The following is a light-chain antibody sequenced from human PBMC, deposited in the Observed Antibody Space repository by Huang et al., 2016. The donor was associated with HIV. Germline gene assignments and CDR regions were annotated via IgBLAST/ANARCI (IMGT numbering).Light chain of an antibody. Sequence: DIQMTQSPSSLSASVGDRVIMTCRASQTITTYLNWYQQRPGKSPKLRIYAASSLQSCVPSRFSGSGSGTDFTLTISSLQPEDFATYYCQQSYSSLLSFGGGTKVAIK. J-gene: IGKJ4*01. CDR3: QQSYSSLLS. V-gene: IGKV1-39*01. CDR1: QTITTY. CDR2: AAS.